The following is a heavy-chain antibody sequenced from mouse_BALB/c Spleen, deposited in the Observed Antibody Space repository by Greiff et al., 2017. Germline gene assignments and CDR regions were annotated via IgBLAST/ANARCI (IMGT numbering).Heavy chain of an antibody. CDR3: ARDYYGSSQFAY. D-gene: IGHD1-1*01. CDR2: ISTYYGDA. Sequence: QVQLQQSGAELVRPGVSVKISCKGSGYTFTDYAMHWVKQSHAKSLEWIGVISTYYGDASYNQKFKGKATMTVDKSSSTAYMELARLTSEDSAIYYCARDYYGSSQFAYWGQGTLVTVSA. V-gene: IGHV1S137*01. CDR1: GYTFTDYA. J-gene: IGHJ3*01.